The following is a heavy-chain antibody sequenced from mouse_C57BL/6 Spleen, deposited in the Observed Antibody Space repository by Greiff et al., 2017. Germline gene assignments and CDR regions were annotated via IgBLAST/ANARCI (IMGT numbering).Heavy chain of an antibody. V-gene: IGHV5-6*01. D-gene: IGHD2-5*01. CDR1: GFTFSSYG. Sequence: EVTLMESGGDLVKPGGSLKLSCAASGFTFSSYGMSWVRQTPDKRLEWVATISSGGSYTYYPDSVKGRFTISRDNAKNTLYLQMSSLKSEDTAMYYCARTYYSISYYAMDYWGQGTSVTVSS. CDR2: ISSGGSYT. CDR3: ARTYYSISYYAMDY. J-gene: IGHJ4*01.